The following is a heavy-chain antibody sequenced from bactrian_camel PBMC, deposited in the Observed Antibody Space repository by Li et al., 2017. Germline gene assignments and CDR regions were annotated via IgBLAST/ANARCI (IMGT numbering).Heavy chain of an antibody. J-gene: IGHJ4*01. V-gene: IGHV3S54*01. CDR2: IYTDGVTI. Sequence: QLVESGGASVQAGGSLTLSCAASGNIFNTHCVAWFRQAPGKEREGVAVIYTDGVTIYYDDSVKGRFTISRDNAKNMVYLQMNDLKPEDSAEYYCSGLAAVQALGEMPCIWAQGTQVTVS. CDR1: GNIFNTHC. D-gene: IGHD3*01. CDR3: SGLAAVQALGEMPCI.